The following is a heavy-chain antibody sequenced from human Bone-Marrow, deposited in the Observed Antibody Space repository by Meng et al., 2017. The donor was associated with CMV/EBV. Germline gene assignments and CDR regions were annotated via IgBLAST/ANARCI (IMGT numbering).Heavy chain of an antibody. J-gene: IGHJ4*02. Sequence: SVKVSCKASGFTFTSSAVQWVRQARGQRLEWIGWIVVGSGNTNYAQKFQERVTITRDMSTSTAYMELSSLRSEDTAVYYCAINGAIYYGDPNFDYWGQGTLVTVSS. CDR3: AINGAIYYGDPNFDY. V-gene: IGHV1-58*01. CDR2: IVVGSGNT. CDR1: GFTFTSSA. D-gene: IGHD4-17*01.